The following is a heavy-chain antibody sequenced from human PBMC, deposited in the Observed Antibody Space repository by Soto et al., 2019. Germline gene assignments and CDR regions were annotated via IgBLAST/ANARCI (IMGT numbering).Heavy chain of an antibody. CDR2: IFPMYGTP. V-gene: IGHV1-69*01. J-gene: IGHJ3*02. D-gene: IGHD5-12*01. CDR3: AGDYEYQILEFADLDI. Sequence: QVLLVQSGAEVKKPGSSVKVSCKASGGAFSRYAISWVRQAPGQGLEWVGGIFPMYGTPVYAQKLQGRVTLTADEATTTAYMELSGLRYEDTAFYYCAGDYEYQILEFADLDIWGQGTMVTVSS. CDR1: GGAFSRYA.